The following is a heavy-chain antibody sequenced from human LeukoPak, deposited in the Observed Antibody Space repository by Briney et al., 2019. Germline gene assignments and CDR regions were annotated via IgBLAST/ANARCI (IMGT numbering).Heavy chain of an antibody. D-gene: IGHD6-13*01. CDR2: IKQDGGEK. CDR3: AGDGTATGLKCDL. CDR1: GFTFSSYW. Sequence: GGSLRLSCAASGFTFSSYWMNWVRQAPGKGLEWVASIKQDGGEKSYVDSVKGRFTISRDNAKNSLYLQMSSLRAEDTAVYYWAGDGTATGLKCDLWGQGTLVTVSS. V-gene: IGHV3-7*01. J-gene: IGHJ4*01.